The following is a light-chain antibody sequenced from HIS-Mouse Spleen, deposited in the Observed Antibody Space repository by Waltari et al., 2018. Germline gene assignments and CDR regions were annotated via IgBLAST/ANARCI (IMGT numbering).Light chain of an antibody. V-gene: IGLV1-44*01. Sequence: QSVLTQPPSASGTPGQRVTISCSGSSSNIGSNTVNWYQQPPGTAPKRLIYSNNQRPSGVPDRFSGSKSGTSASLAISGLQSEDEADYYCAAWDDSLNGWVFGGGTKLTVL. J-gene: IGLJ3*02. CDR1: SSNIGSNT. CDR2: SNN. CDR3: AAWDDSLNGWV.